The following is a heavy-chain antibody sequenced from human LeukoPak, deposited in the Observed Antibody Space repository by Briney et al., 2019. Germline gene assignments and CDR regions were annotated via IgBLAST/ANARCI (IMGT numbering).Heavy chain of an antibody. D-gene: IGHD3-22*01. V-gene: IGHV4-34*01. Sequence: SETLSLTCAVYGGSFSGYYWSWIRQPPGKGLEWIGEINHSGSTNYNPSLKSRVTISVDTSKNQFSLKLSSATAADTAVYYCARLGTMTRGLASWGQGTLVTVSS. CDR2: INHSGST. CDR1: GGSFSGYY. CDR3: ARLGTMTRGLAS. J-gene: IGHJ5*02.